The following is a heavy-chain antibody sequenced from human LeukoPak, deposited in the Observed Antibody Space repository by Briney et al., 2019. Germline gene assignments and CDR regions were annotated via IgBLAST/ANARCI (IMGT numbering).Heavy chain of an antibody. CDR2: IIPIFGTA. V-gene: IGHV1-69*13. CDR3: AREPSSGYYLRYLPDY. D-gene: IGHD3-22*01. Sequence: SVKVSCKASGGTFSSYAISWVRQAPGQGLEWMGGIIPIFGTANYAQKFQGRVTITADESTSTAYMELSSLRSEDTAVYYCAREPSSGYYLRYLPDYWGQGTLVTVSS. J-gene: IGHJ4*02. CDR1: GGTFSSYA.